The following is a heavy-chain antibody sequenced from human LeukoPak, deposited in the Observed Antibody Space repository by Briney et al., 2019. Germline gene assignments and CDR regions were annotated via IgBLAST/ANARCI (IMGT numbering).Heavy chain of an antibody. CDR3: ASLYSSSWYVHY. CDR2: IYTSGST. CDR1: GGSISSYY. D-gene: IGHD6-13*01. J-gene: IGHJ4*02. V-gene: IGHV4-4*07. Sequence: SETLSLTCTVSGGSISSYYWNWIRQPAGKGLEWLGRIYTSGSTNYNPSLKSRVTMSVDTSKNQFSLKLSSVTAADTAVYYCASLYSSSWYVHYWGQGTLVTVSS.